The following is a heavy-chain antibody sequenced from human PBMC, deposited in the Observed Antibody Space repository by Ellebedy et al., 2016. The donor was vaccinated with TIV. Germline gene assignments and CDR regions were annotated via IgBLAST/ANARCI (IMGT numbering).Heavy chain of an antibody. V-gene: IGHV3-33*01. Sequence: PGGSLRLSCAASGFTFNTYGMHWVRQAPGKGLEWVAVIRFDGRNKYYADSVKGRFTISRDNSKNTLYLQMDSLRAEDTAVYYCARVIGEDDRINTSLFDYWGQGTLVTVSS. J-gene: IGHJ4*02. D-gene: IGHD3-10*01. CDR2: IRFDGRNK. CDR3: ARVIGEDDRINTSLFDY. CDR1: GFTFNTYG.